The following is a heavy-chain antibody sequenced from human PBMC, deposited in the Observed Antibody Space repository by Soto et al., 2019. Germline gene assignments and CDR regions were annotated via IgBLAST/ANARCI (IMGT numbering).Heavy chain of an antibody. Sequence: QVQLQESGPGLVKPSETLSLTCTVSGGSVSSGSYYWSWIRQPPGKGLEWIGYISYSGSTNYNPSRKSRVTIYLDTSKNQFSLKLSSVTAADTAVYYCAGEPTTVTNYYYCALAVWGHGTTVTVSS. CDR2: ISYSGST. CDR3: AGEPTTVTNYYYCALAV. J-gene: IGHJ6*02. V-gene: IGHV4-61*01. CDR1: GGSVSSGSYY. D-gene: IGHD4-17*01.